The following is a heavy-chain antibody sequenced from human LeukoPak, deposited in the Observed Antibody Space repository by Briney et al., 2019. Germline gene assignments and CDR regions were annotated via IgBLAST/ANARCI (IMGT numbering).Heavy chain of an antibody. V-gene: IGHV3-23*01. CDR2: ITAGGDYT. J-gene: IGHJ4*02. CDR1: GLIFSDYS. CDR3: ANWNDY. Sequence: GGSLRLSCAVSGLIFSDYSMNWVRQAPGKGLEWVSTITAGGDYTYYADSVKGRFTASRDNSKNTLYLQMNSLRAEDTAIYYCANWNDYWGQGTLVTVSS. D-gene: IGHD1-1*01.